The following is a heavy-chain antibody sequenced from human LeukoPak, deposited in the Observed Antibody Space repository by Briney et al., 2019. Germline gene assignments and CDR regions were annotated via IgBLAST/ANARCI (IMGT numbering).Heavy chain of an antibody. CDR1: GGSFSGYY. J-gene: IGHJ4*02. Sequence: SETLSLTCAVYGGSFSGYYWSWIRQPPGKGLEWIGEINHSGSTNYNPSLKSRVTISVDTSKNQFYLKLSSVTAADTAVYYCARHAPLRYYDWLLGVWDYWGQGTLVTVSS. CDR2: INHSGST. CDR3: ARHAPLRYYDWLLGVWDY. D-gene: IGHD3-9*01. V-gene: IGHV4-34*01.